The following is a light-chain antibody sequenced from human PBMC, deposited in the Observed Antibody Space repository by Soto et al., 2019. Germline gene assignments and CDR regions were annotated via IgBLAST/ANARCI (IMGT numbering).Light chain of an antibody. J-gene: IGLJ2*01. CDR3: QTWGSGIVV. CDR1: SGHSNYA. Sequence: QLVLTQSPSASASLGASVKLTCTLSSGHSNYAIAWHQQQSEKGPRYLMKLNSDGSHSKGDGIPDRFSGSSSGAECYLTISGLQSEDEADYYCQTWGSGIVVFGGGTKLTVL. CDR2: LNSDGSH. V-gene: IGLV4-69*01.